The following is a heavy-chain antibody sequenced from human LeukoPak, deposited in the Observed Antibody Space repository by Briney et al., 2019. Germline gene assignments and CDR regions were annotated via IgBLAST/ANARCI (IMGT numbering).Heavy chain of an antibody. CDR3: AKVHDRGYSYGLSFDY. CDR1: GFTFDDYA. CDR2: ISWNSGSI. Sequence: GRSLGLSCAASGFTFDDYAMHWVRQAPGKGLEWVSGISWNSGSIGYADSVKGRFTISRDNAKNSLYLQMNSLRAEDTALYYCAKVHDRGYSYGLSFDYWGQGTLVTVSS. D-gene: IGHD5-18*01. V-gene: IGHV3-9*01. J-gene: IGHJ4*02.